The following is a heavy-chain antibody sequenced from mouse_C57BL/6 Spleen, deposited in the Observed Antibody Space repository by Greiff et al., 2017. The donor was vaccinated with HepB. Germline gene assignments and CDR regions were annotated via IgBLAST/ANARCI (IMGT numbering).Heavy chain of an antibody. J-gene: IGHJ2*01. V-gene: IGHV1-4*01. CDR2: INPSSGYT. CDR1: GYTFTSYT. Sequence: VQLQQSGAELARPGASVKMSCKASGYTFTSYTMHWVKQRPGQGLEWIGYINPSSGYTKYNQKFKDKATLTADKSSSTAYMQLSSLTSEDSAVYYCARPSDYPFDYWGQGTTLTVSS. D-gene: IGHD5-5*01. CDR3: ARPSDYPFDY.